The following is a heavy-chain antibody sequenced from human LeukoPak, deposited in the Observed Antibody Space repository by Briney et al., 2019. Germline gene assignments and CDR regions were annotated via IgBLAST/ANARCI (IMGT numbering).Heavy chain of an antibody. D-gene: IGHD6-6*01. Sequence: GGSLRLSCAASGFTFSDYYMSWIRQAPGKGLEWVSYISSSGSTIYYADSVKGRFTISRDNAKNSLYLQMNSLRAEDTAVYYCARVVAAPPLRYYYYMVVWGKGTTVTVSS. J-gene: IGHJ6*03. CDR1: GFTFSDYY. V-gene: IGHV3-11*01. CDR3: ARVVAAPPLRYYYYMVV. CDR2: ISSSGSTI.